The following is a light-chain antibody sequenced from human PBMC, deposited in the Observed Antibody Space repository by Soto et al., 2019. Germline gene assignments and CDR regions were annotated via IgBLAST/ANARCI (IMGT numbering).Light chain of an antibody. V-gene: IGKV2-24*01. Sequence: DIAMTQTPLSLPVTLGQPASISCRSSQSLVHSDGNTYFNWLQQRPGQPPRLLIYKISNRFPGVPDTFSGSGAGADFTLKISRVEAEGVRVYYCMQATQSYTFGQGTQLEIK. CDR3: MQATQSYT. J-gene: IGKJ2*01. CDR2: KIS. CDR1: QSLVHSDGNTY.